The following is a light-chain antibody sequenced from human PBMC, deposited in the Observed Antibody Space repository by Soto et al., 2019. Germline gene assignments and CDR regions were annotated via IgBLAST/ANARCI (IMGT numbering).Light chain of an antibody. CDR1: QSISRY. CDR2: AAS. CDR3: QQTYSTLFT. Sequence: DIQMTQSPSALSASVGVRVTITCRASQSISRYLNWYQQKPGKAPEPLIYAASSLQSRVPSRFSGSGAGTDFTHTISNLQPEDFAASFCQQTYSTLFTFGPGTKVEIK. J-gene: IGKJ3*01. V-gene: IGKV1-39*01.